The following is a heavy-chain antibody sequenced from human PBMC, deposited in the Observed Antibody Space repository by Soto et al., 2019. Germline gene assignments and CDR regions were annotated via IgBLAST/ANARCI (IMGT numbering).Heavy chain of an antibody. CDR3: ARDVSGSETKFDY. CDR2: IIPIFGTA. J-gene: IGHJ4*02. V-gene: IGHV1-69*13. D-gene: IGHD3-22*01. Sequence: SVKVSCKASGGTFSSYAISWVRQAPGQGLEWMGGIIPIFGTANYAQKFQGRVTITADESTSTAYMELSSLRSEDTAVYYCARDVSGSETKFDYWGQGTLVTVSS. CDR1: GGTFSSYA.